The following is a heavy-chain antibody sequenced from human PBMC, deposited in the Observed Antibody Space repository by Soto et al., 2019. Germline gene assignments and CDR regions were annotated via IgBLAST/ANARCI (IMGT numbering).Heavy chain of an antibody. CDR2: VSDYGSNA. V-gene: IGHV3-30-3*01. D-gene: IGHD3-22*01. CDR3: AGVRPGDNGYPFFDY. CDR1: GFSFSTST. Sequence: QVQLVESGGGVVQPGRSLRLSCAASGFSFSTSTMHWVRLTAGKGLEWVALVSDYGSNADYADSVQGRFTISRDNSKNPLFLQMDSLRPEDTAIYYGAGVRPGDNGYPFFDYWGQGTLVTVSS. J-gene: IGHJ4*02.